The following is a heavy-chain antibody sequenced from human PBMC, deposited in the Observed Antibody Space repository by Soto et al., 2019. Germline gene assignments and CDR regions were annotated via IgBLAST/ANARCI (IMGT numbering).Heavy chain of an antibody. V-gene: IGHV4-59*01. D-gene: IGHD2-8*02. Sequence: PSETLSLTCTVSGGSISSYYWSWIRQPPGKGLEWIGYIYSSGTTNYNPSLQSRVTISLDTSTNQFSLKLSSVTAADTAVYYCAREGFCAGGTCSMWFDPWGQGTLVTVSS. CDR2: IYSSGTT. J-gene: IGHJ5*02. CDR3: AREGFCAGGTCSMWFDP. CDR1: GGSISSYY.